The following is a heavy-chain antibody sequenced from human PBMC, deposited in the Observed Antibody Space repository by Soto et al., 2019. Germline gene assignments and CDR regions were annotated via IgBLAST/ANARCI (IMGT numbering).Heavy chain of an antibody. V-gene: IGHV3-7*04. J-gene: IGHJ4*02. Sequence: EVQLVESGGGLVQPGGSLRLSCAASGFTFSTYWMTWVRQAPGKGLEWVANIKQDGSEYYYVGSVKGRFTISRDNAKNSLYLQMNSLRAEDTAVYYCARGAFPTWGSYPLDYWGQGTLVTVYS. CDR1: GFTFSTYW. D-gene: IGHD3-16*02. CDR3: ARGAFPTWGSYPLDY. CDR2: IKQDGSEY.